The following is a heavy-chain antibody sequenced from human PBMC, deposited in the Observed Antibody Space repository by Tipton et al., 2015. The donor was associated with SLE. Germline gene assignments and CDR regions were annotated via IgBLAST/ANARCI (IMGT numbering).Heavy chain of an antibody. D-gene: IGHD6-19*01. J-gene: IGHJ4*02. CDR1: GDSISGHY. CDR2: IHYSGSP. CDR3: ARGDISVAIYDF. Sequence: TLSLTCTVSGDSISGHYWSWIRQSPGKGLEWIAYIHYSGSPSYNPSLESRVTILVDTSKNQFSLKLNSVTAADTAVYYCARGDISVAIYDFWGPGSLVTVSS. V-gene: IGHV4-59*11.